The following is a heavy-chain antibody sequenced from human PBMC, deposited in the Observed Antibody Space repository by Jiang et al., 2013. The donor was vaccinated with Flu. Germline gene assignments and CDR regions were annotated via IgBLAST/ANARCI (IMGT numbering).Heavy chain of an antibody. D-gene: IGHD2-15*01. CDR1: GGTFSSDT. CDR3: ATKSGGSAGVVHYYGLDV. J-gene: IGHJ6*02. CDR2: ITLIFGIV. Sequence: SGAEVKKPGSSVKVSCKASGGTFSSDTIIWVRQAPGQGLEWMGRITLIFGIVNYAEKFQGRVTISADKSTSTAYMELTSLRSEDTAVYYCATKSGGSAGVVHYYGLDVWGPGTTVTVSS. V-gene: IGHV1-69*04.